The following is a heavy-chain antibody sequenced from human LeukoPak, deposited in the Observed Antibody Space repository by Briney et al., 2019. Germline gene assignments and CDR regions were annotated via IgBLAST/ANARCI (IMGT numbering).Heavy chain of an antibody. D-gene: IGHD6-19*01. J-gene: IGHJ6*02. CDR1: GGSISSSNW. V-gene: IGHV4-4*02. Sequence: SETLSLTCAVSGGSISSSNWWSWVRQPPGKGLEWIGEIYHSGSTNYNPSLKSRVTISVDKSKNQFSLKLSSVTAADTAVYYCARASHSSGWYSYDYYYYGMDVWGQGTTVTVSS. CDR2: IYHSGST. CDR3: ARASHSSGWYSYDYYYYGMDV.